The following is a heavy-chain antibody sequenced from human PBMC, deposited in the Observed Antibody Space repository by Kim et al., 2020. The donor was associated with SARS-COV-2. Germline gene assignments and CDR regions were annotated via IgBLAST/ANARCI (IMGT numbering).Heavy chain of an antibody. Sequence: SETLSLTCAVYGGSFSGYYWSWIRQPPGKGLEWIGEINHSGSTNYNPSLKSRVTISVDTSKNQFSLKLSSVTAADTAVYYCATVRRSYSSGAVRVPYHDYWGQGTLVTVSS. CDR2: INHSGST. D-gene: IGHD6-19*01. CDR1: GGSFSGYY. V-gene: IGHV4-34*01. J-gene: IGHJ4*02. CDR3: ATVRRSYSSGAVRVPYHDY.